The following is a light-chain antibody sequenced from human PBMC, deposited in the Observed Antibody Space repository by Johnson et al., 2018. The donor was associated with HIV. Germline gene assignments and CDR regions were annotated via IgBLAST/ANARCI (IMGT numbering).Light chain of an antibody. Sequence: QSVLTQPPSVSAAPGQKVTISCAGSSSNIGNIYVSWYQQLPGTAHKLLIYENNKRPSGIPDRFSGSKSGTSATLGITGLQTGDEAHYYCETCDNSLNVFGTGTKVTGL. CDR1: SSNIGNIY. CDR2: ENN. V-gene: IGLV1-51*02. J-gene: IGLJ1*01. CDR3: ETCDNSLNV.